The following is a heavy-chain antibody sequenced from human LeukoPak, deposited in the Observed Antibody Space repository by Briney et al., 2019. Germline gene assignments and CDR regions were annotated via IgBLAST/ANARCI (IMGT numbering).Heavy chain of an antibody. CDR3: VRKVRGVIRRNWFDP. D-gene: IGHD3-10*01. Sequence: SETLSLTCTVTGDSIKSSSYYWAWVRQPPGKGLEWIASIYYSGTTYYNPSLKSRVTISVDTSKNQFSLKLSSVTAADTAVYYCVRKVRGVIRRNWFDPWGQGTLVTVSS. CDR2: IYYSGTT. J-gene: IGHJ5*02. CDR1: GDSIKSSSYY. V-gene: IGHV4-39*07.